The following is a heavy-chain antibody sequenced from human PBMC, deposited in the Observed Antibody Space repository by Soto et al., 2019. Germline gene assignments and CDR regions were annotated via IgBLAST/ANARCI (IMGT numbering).Heavy chain of an antibody. CDR1: GFTFSSYA. D-gene: IGHD1-26*01. V-gene: IGHV3-23*04. CDR2: ISGSGDST. J-gene: IGHJ2*01. CDR3: ARRERGWYFDL. Sequence: EVQLVESGGGLVQPGGSLRLSCVASGFTFSSYAMNWVRQAPGKGLEWVSVISGSGDSTYYAESVKGRFTISRDNSKNTLYLQMNSLIAEDTAVYYCARRERGWYFDLWGRGTLVTVSS.